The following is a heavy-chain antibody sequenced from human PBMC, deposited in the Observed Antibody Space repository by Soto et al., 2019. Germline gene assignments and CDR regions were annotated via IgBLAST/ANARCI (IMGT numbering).Heavy chain of an antibody. CDR2: TYYRSKWYN. CDR3: ARDLEASKLRFLEWLPNSPYYFDY. V-gene: IGHV6-1*01. CDR1: GDSVSSNSAA. Sequence: SQTLSLTCAISGDSVSSNSAAWNWIRQSPSRGLEWLGRTYYRSKWYNDYAVSVKSRITINPDTFKNQFSLQLNSVTPEDTAVYYCARDLEASKLRFLEWLPNSPYYFDYWGQGTLVTVSS. J-gene: IGHJ4*02. D-gene: IGHD3-3*01.